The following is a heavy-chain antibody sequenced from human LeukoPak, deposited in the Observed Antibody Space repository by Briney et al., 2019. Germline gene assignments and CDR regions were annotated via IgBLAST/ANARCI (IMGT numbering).Heavy chain of an antibody. CDR1: GYTFTGYY. V-gene: IGHV1-46*01. CDR3: ARAKQWELRLLDY. J-gene: IGHJ4*02. CDR2: INPSGGST. D-gene: IGHD1-26*01. Sequence: ASVKVSCKASGYTFTGYYMHWVRQAPGQGLEWMGWINPSGGSTSYAQKFQGRVTMTWDTSTSTVYMELSSLRSEDTAVYYCARAKQWELRLLDYWGGGTLVTVSS.